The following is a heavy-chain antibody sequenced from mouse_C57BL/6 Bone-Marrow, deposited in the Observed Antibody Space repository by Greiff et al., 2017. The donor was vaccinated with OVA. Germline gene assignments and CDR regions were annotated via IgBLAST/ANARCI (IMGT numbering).Heavy chain of an antibody. J-gene: IGHJ2*01. V-gene: IGHV1-82*01. CDR1: GYAFSRSW. Sequence: QVQLQQSGPELVKPGASVKISCKASGYAFSRSWMNWVKQRPGKGLEWIGRIYPGDGDTNYNGKFKGKATLTADKYSSPAYMQLSSLTAEASAVYFGARLLADFDYWGQGTTLTVSS. D-gene: IGHD1-1*01. CDR2: IYPGDGDT. CDR3: ARLLADFDY.